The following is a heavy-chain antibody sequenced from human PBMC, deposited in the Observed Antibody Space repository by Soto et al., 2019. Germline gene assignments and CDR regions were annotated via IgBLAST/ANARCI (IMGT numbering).Heavy chain of an antibody. J-gene: IGHJ6*02. D-gene: IGHD3-3*01. V-gene: IGHV4-38-2*01. CDR1: AYSMTSGYY. Sequence: SETLSLTCAVSAYSMTSGYYWGWVRQPPGKGLEWLGSIYHGGSIYYNPSLKSRVTISLDTSKNHFSLDLTSVTAADTAVYYCARTFDYYGMDVWGQGTTVTVSS. CDR2: IYHGGSI. CDR3: ARTFDYYGMDV.